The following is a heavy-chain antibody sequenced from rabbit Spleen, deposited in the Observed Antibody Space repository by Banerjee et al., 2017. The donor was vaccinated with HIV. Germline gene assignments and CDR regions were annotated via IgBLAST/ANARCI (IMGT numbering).Heavy chain of an antibody. D-gene: IGHD5-1*01. CDR2: IYAGSSGST. V-gene: IGHV1S40*01. CDR3: ARTADGSWYWYFNL. J-gene: IGHJ4*01. Sequence: QSLEESGGDLVKPGASLTLTCTASGFSFSSSYWICWVRQAPGKGLEWIACIYAGSSGSTYYANWAKGRVTISRISSTTVSLQMTSLTNADTATYFCARTADGSWYWYFNLWGQGTLVTVS. CDR1: GFSFSSSYW.